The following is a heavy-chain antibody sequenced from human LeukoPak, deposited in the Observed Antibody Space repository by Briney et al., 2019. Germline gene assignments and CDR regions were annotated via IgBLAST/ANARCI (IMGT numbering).Heavy chain of an antibody. CDR2: IYSGGST. D-gene: IGHD2-2*01. V-gene: IGHV3-53*01. CDR3: ARDRGGSTSPYYYMDV. Sequence: PGGSLRLSCAASGFTVSSNYMSWVRQASRKGLEWVSVIYSGGSTYYAASVKGRFTISRDNSKNTLYLQMNSLRAEDTAVYYCARDRGGSTSPYYYMDVWGKGTTVTVSS. J-gene: IGHJ6*03. CDR1: GFTVSSNY.